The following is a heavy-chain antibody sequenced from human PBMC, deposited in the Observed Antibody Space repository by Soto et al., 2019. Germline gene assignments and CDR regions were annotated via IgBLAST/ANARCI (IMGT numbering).Heavy chain of an antibody. D-gene: IGHD6-13*01. CDR2: IYHSGTT. V-gene: IGHV4-4*02. CDR1: GGSITSTNW. J-gene: IGHJ5*02. CDR3: ARDRGIGAAGS. Sequence: QVQLQESGPGLVKPSGTLSLTCAVSGGSITSTNWWSWVRQPPGKGLEWIGEIYHSGTTNYNPSLKSRVIISVDTSKNQFSRKLTSVTAADTAVYYCARDRGIGAAGSWGQGILVTVSS.